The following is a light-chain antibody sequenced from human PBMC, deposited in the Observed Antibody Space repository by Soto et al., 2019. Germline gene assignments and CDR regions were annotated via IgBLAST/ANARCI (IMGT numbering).Light chain of an antibody. CDR1: QSVSSN. CDR2: GAS. CDR3: QQYGSSGT. V-gene: IGKV3-15*01. Sequence: IFMRRARATLSVSLVEIATLSVRASQSVSSNLAWYQQQAGQAPRLLMYGASTRAIGIPGRFSGSGSGTDFTLTISRLEPEDFAVYYCQQYGSSGTFGQGTKVDIK. J-gene: IGKJ1*01.